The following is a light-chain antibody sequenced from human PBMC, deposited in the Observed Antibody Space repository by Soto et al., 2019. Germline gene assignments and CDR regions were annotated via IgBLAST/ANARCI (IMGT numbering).Light chain of an antibody. Sequence: QSALTQPASVSGSPGQSITISCTGARRDIGGYKYVSWYQQYPGESPKLILYDVNSRPSGVSNRFSGSKSGNTASLTISGLQAVDEADYYCSSYTSTWVFGTGTKVTVL. CDR3: SSYTSTWV. CDR2: DVN. CDR1: RRDIGGYKY. V-gene: IGLV2-14*01. J-gene: IGLJ1*01.